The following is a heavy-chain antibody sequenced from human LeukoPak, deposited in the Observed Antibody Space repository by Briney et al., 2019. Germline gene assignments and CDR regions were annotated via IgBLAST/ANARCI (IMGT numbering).Heavy chain of an antibody. CDR3: AKDLRRSTSPY. Sequence: GGSLRLSCAASGFTFSSYSMNWVRQAPGKGLEWVSYISSSSSTIYYADSVEGRFTISRDNAKNTLYLQMNSLRAEDTAVYYCAKDLRRSTSPYWGQGTLVTVSS. J-gene: IGHJ4*02. D-gene: IGHD2-2*01. CDR2: ISSSSSTI. V-gene: IGHV3-48*04. CDR1: GFTFSSYS.